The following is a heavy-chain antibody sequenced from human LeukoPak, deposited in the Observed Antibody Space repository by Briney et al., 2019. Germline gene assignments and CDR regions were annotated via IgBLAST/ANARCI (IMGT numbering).Heavy chain of an antibody. CDR2: TKAYNGNT. J-gene: IGHJ5*02. Sequence: GASVRVSCKAAGYTFTSYGISWVRQAPGQGLEWMGWTKAYNGNTNYAQKLQGRVTMTTDTSTSTAYMELRSLRSDDTAVYYCARGRGYNWNDGDWFDPWGQGTLVTVSS. D-gene: IGHD1-1*01. V-gene: IGHV1-18*01. CDR1: GYTFTSYG. CDR3: ARGRGYNWNDGDWFDP.